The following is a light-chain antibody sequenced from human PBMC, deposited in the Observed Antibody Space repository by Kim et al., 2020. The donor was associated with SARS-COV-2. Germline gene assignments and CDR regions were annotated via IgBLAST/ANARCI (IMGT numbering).Light chain of an antibody. CDR1: SSDVGNYTL. CDR3: CSYAGSSTYV. V-gene: IGLV2-23*02. J-gene: IGLJ1*01. CDR2: EVN. Sequence: GQSITISCPGTSSDVGNYTLVSWYQHNPGKAPKLMIYEVNKRPSGVSDRFSGSKSGNTASLTISGLQAEDDADYYCCSYAGSSTYVFGTGTKVTVL.